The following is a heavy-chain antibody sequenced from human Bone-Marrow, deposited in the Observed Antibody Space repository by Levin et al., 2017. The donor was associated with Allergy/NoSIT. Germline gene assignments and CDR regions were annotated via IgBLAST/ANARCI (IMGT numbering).Heavy chain of an antibody. V-gene: IGHV4-38-2*01. CDR1: NYSISSDFH. CDR2: IDQSGNT. J-gene: IGHJ4*02. CDR3: ARTLGYCSGDGCYYYFDQ. D-gene: IGHD2-15*01. Sequence: SETLSLTCAVSNYSISSDFHWGWIRQPPGKGLEWIGSIDQSGNTYYNPSLKSLVTISLDTSKNQFSLRLTSVTAADTAVYYCARTLGYCSGDGCYYYFDQWGQGTLVTVSS.